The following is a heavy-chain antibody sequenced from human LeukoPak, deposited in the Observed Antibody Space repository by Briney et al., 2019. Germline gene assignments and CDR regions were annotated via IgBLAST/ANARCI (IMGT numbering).Heavy chain of an antibody. CDR2: IYHSGST. D-gene: IGHD3-10*01. CDR1: GGSISSSNW. J-gene: IGHJ6*03. V-gene: IGHV4-4*02. Sequence: SETLSLTCAVSGGSISSSNWWSWVRQPPGQGLEWIGEIYHSGSTNYNPSLKSRVTISVDKSKNQFSLKLSSVTAADTAVYYCAKTWRGRGYYGYGPSEYFYYMDVWGKGTTVTISS. CDR3: AKTWRGRGYYGYGPSEYFYYMDV.